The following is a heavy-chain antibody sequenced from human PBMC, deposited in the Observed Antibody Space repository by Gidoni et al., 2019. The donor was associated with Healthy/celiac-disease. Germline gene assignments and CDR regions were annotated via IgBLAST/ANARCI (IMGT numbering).Heavy chain of an antibody. Sequence: QVQLQESGPGLVKPSETLSLTCTVSGGSVSSGSYYWSWIRQPPGKGLEWIGYIYYSGSTNYNPSLKSRVTISVDTSKNQFSLKLSSVTAADTAVYYCARERYSSSWLHDYWGQGTLVTVSS. CDR1: GGSVSSGSYY. CDR2: IYYSGST. J-gene: IGHJ4*02. V-gene: IGHV4-61*01. CDR3: ARERYSSSWLHDY. D-gene: IGHD6-13*01.